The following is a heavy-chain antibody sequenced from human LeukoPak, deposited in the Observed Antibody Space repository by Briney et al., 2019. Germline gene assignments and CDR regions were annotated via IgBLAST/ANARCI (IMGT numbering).Heavy chain of an antibody. V-gene: IGHV4-59*08. CDR2: IYYSGST. J-gene: IGHJ4*02. Sequence: GSLRLSCAASGFTFSDYYMSWIRQPPGKGLEWIGYIYYSGSTNYNPSLKSRVTISVDTSENQFSLKLSSVTAADTAVYYCARLPIAVAGPFDYWGQGTLVTVSS. D-gene: IGHD6-19*01. CDR1: GFTFSDYY. CDR3: ARLPIAVAGPFDY.